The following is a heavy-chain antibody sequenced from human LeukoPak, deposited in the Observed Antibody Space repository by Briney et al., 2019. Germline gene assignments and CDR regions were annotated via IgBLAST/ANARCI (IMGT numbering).Heavy chain of an antibody. V-gene: IGHV3-21*04. D-gene: IGHD3-10*01. CDR3: ARCPITMVRGLIPPPDY. Sequence: GGSLRLSCAASGFTFISYSMNWVRQAPGKGLEWVSSISSSSSYIYYADSVNDRFTISRDNAKKSLYLEMNSLRGEDTSLYYCARCPITMVRGLIPPPDYWGQGILVTVSS. CDR2: ISSSSSYI. CDR1: GFTFISYS. J-gene: IGHJ4*02.